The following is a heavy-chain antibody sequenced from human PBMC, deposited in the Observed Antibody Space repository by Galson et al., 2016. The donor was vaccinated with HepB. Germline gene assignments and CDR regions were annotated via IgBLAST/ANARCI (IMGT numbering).Heavy chain of an antibody. V-gene: IGHV1-58*01. Sequence: SVKVSCKASGFTFTSSAVQWVRQTRGQRLEWIGWIVAGSGDTNHAQKFHERVTITRDMSTRTAYMELSSLRSEDTAVYYCAAGGPVSLDSYYIYGMAVRGQGTTVTVSS. CDR2: IVAGSGDT. D-gene: IGHD3-16*01. J-gene: IGHJ6*02. CDR3: AAGGPVSLDSYYIYGMAV. CDR1: GFTFTSSA.